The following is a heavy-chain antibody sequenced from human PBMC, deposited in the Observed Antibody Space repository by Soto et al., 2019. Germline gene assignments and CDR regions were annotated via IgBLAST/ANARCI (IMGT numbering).Heavy chain of an antibody. CDR3: ARRPGVFDY. J-gene: IGHJ4*02. D-gene: IGHD3-10*01. Sequence: QVQLVESGAEVKKPGSSVKVSCXASGXTFSSLAIXWXXQAPGQGLELMGVLVTVFGTSNYAQKFQDRATITADKSTRTSYMELSSLRSEDTAVYYCARRPGVFDYWGQGTLVTVSS. CDR1: GXTFSSLA. CDR2: LVTVFGTS. V-gene: IGHV1-69*06.